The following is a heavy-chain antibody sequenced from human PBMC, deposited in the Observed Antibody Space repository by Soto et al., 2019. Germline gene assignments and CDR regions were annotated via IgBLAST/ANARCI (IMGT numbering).Heavy chain of an antibody. D-gene: IGHD3-22*01. CDR3: AREYYYDSSGFAFDI. CDR2: IGTAGDT. V-gene: IGHV3-13*01. CDR1: GFTFSSYD. J-gene: IGHJ3*02. Sequence: LRLSCAASGFTFSSYDMHWVRQATGKGLEWVSAIGTAGDTYYPGSVKGRFTISRENAKNSLYLQMNSLRAEDTAVYYCAREYYYDSSGFAFDIWGQGTMVTVSS.